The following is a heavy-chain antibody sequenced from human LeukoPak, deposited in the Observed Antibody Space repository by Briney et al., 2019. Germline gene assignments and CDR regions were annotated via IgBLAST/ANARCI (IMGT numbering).Heavy chain of an antibody. CDR2: AHSSGSP. J-gene: IGHJ4*02. CDR1: GAPIGSFY. CDR3: AREAVDYGSGSHDY. V-gene: IGHV4-4*07. D-gene: IGHD3-10*01. Sequence: SETLSLTCTVSGAPIGSFYWSWIRQPAGKGLEWIGRAHSSGSPNYIPSMKSRVSMSVDTSKNQLSLKLNTVTAADTAMYYCAREAVDYGSGSHDYWGQGILVTVSS.